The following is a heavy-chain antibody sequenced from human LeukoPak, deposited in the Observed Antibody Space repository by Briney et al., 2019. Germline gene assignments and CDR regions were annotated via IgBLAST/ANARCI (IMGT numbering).Heavy chain of an antibody. J-gene: IGHJ6*02. CDR3: ARDCSSTSCYTRYYYGMDI. Sequence: GGSLRLSCAPSGFTFSDYYMSWIRQAPGNGLEWVSYIISSGNTIYYADSVKGRFTISRDNAKNSLYLQMNSLRAEDTAVYYCARDCSSTSCYTRYYYGMDIWGQGTTVTVSS. D-gene: IGHD2-2*02. CDR1: GFTFSDYY. CDR2: IISSGNTI. V-gene: IGHV3-11*01.